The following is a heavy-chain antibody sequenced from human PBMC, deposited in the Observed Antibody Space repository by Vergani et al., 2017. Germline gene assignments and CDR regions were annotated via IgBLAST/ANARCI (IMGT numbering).Heavy chain of an antibody. D-gene: IGHD5-24*01. CDR2: IDWDDDK. CDR1: GFSLSTSGMC. Sequence: QVTLRESGPALVKPTQTLTLTCTFSGFSLSTSGMCVSWIRQPPGKALEWLARIDWDDDKYYSTSLKTRLTISKDTSKNQVVLTMTNMDPVDTATYYCARIRLEDGDNYWFDPWGQGTLVTVSS. J-gene: IGHJ5*02. V-gene: IGHV2-70*15. CDR3: ARIRLEDGDNYWFDP.